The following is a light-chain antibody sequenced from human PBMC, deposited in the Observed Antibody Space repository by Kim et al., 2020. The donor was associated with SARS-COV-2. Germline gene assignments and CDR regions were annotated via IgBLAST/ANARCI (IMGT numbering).Light chain of an antibody. CDR3: QQYNTAPVT. V-gene: IGKV1-5*03. CDR2: KAS. J-gene: IGKJ5*01. Sequence: ACVGDRVTSTCRASQTINRWLAWYQQKPRKIPKPLLYKASTVENGVPSRFSGSGSGTEFTLSISSLQPDDFATYYCQQYNTAPVTFGQGTRLEIK. CDR1: QTINRW.